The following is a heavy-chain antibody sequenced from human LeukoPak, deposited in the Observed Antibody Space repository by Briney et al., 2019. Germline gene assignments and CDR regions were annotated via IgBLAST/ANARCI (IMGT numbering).Heavy chain of an antibody. CDR3: ARADSSGSNSIDY. Sequence: SVKVSCKASGGTFSSYAISWVRQAPGQGLEWMGGIIPIFGTANYAQKFQGRVTITADESTSTAYMELSSLRSEDTAVYYCARADSSGSNSIDYWGQGTLVTVSS. CDR1: GGTFSSYA. D-gene: IGHD3-22*01. CDR2: IIPIFGTA. V-gene: IGHV1-69*13. J-gene: IGHJ4*02.